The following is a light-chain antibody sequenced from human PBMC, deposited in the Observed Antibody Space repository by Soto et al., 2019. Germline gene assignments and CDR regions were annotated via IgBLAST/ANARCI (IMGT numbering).Light chain of an antibody. CDR1: QRISTY. Sequence: DIQMTQSPSTLSASVGDRVTITCRASQRISTYLNWYQQKLGKAPTLLIYAAATLQSGVPSRFSGGGSGTDFTLTISSLQPEDFATYFCQQCYSSPRPFGQGTKVEMK. CDR3: QQCYSSPRP. CDR2: AAA. J-gene: IGKJ1*01. V-gene: IGKV1-39*01.